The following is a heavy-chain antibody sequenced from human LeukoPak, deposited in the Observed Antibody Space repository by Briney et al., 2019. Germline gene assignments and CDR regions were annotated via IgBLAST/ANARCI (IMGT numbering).Heavy chain of an antibody. V-gene: IGHV3-21*01. CDR3: ARDVPADYYDSSGHSLDY. CDR2: ISSSSSYI. J-gene: IGHJ4*02. CDR1: GFTFSSNS. D-gene: IGHD3-22*01. Sequence: GGSLRLSCAASGFTFSSNSMKWVRQAQGKGLEWVSSISSSSSYIYYADSVKGRFTISRDNAKNSLYLQMNSLRAEDTAVYYCARDVPADYYDSSGHSLDYWGQGTLVTVSS.